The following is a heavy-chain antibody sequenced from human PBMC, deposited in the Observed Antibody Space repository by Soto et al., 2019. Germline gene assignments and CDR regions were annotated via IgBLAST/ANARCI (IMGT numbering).Heavy chain of an antibody. D-gene: IGHD2-15*01. CDR1: GFTFSSYA. J-gene: IGHJ6*02. CDR2: ISSNGGST. CDR3: VKGIVVVAANYYGMDV. V-gene: IGHV3-64D*08. Sequence: GGSLRLACSASGFTFSSYAMHWVRQAPGKGLEYVSAISSNGGSTYYADSVKGRFTISRDNSKNTLCLQMSSLRAEDTAVYYCVKGIVVVAANYYGMDVWGQGTTVTVSS.